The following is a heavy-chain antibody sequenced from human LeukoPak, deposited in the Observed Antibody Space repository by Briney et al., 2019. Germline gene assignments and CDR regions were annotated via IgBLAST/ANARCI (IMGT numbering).Heavy chain of an antibody. J-gene: IGHJ4*02. D-gene: IGHD6-19*01. CDR1: GYTFTGYY. CDR2: TNPNSGGT. V-gene: IGHV1-2*02. Sequence: GESLKISCEGSGYTFTGYYMHWVRQAPGQGLEWMGWTNPNSGGTNYAQKFQGRVTMTRDTSISTAYMELSRLRSDDTAVYYCARDYPYSSGWYGGFDYWGQGTLVTVSS. CDR3: ARDYPYSSGWYGGFDY.